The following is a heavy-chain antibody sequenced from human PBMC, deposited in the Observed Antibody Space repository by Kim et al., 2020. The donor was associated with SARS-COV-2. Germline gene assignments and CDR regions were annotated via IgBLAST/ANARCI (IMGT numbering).Heavy chain of an antibody. V-gene: IGHV3-9*01. CDR2: ISWNSGSI. D-gene: IGHD3-10*01. CDR1: GFTFDDYA. Sequence: GGSLRLSCAASGFTFDDYAMHWVRQAPGKGLEWVSGISWNSGSIGYADSVKGRFTISRDNAKNSLYLQMNRLRAEDTALYYCAKVRGSYYLYFDYWGQGTLVTVSS. J-gene: IGHJ4*02. CDR3: AKVRGSYYLYFDY.